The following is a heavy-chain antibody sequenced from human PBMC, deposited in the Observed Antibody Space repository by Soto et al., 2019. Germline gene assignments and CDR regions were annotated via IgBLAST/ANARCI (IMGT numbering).Heavy chain of an antibody. J-gene: IGHJ6*02. CDR2: INPDSGDT. D-gene: IGHD3-3*02. CDR1: GYTFTGQY. Sequence: ASVKVSCKASGYTFTGQYMHWVRQAPGQGLEWMGWINPDSGDTKYAQKFQGRVTMTRDTSISAVYMELSRLKSDDTAVYYCARDRGNMVAIFHHYYGMDVWGQGTTVTVSS. V-gene: IGHV1-2*02. CDR3: ARDRGNMVAIFHHYYGMDV.